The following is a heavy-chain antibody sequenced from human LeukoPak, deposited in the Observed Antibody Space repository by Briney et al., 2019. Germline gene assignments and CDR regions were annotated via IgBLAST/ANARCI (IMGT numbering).Heavy chain of an antibody. CDR2: ISSSGSTI. V-gene: IGHV3-11*01. J-gene: IGHJ6*02. CDR1: GFTFSDYY. Sequence: GGSLRLSCAASGFTFSDYYMSWIRQAPGKGLEWVSYISSSGSTIYYADSVKGRFTISRDNAKNSLYLQMNSLRAEDTAVYYCARGHIAVAGAVHYYYGMDVWGQGTTVTVSS. CDR3: ARGHIAVAGAVHYYYGMDV. D-gene: IGHD6-19*01.